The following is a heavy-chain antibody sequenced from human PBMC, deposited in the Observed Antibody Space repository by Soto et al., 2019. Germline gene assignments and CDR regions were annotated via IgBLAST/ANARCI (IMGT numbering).Heavy chain of an antibody. D-gene: IGHD2-15*01. V-gene: IGHV3-13*01. CDR2: IGTAGDT. CDR3: ARDLLSSEYCSGGSCSRKYYYYGMDV. CDR1: GFTFSSYD. Sequence: GGSLRLSCAASGFTFSSYDMHWVRQATGKGLEWVSAIGTAGDTYYPGSVKGRFTISRENAKNSLYLQMNSLRAEDTAVYYCARDLLSSEYCSGGSCSRKYYYYGMDVWGQGTTVTVSS. J-gene: IGHJ6*02.